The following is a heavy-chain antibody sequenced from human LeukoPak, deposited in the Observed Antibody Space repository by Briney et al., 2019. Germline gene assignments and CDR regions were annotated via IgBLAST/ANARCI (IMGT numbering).Heavy chain of an antibody. CDR1: GGSFSSGSYY. CDR3: AREKSSGGYDYDAFDI. J-gene: IGHJ3*02. D-gene: IGHD6-19*01. Sequence: SETLSLTCTVSGGSFSSGSYYWSWIRQPPGKGLEWIGEINHSGSTNYNPSLKSRVTISVDTSKNQFSLKLSSVTAADTAVYYCAREKSSGGYDYDAFDIWGQGTMVTVSS. V-gene: IGHV4-61*01. CDR2: INHSGST.